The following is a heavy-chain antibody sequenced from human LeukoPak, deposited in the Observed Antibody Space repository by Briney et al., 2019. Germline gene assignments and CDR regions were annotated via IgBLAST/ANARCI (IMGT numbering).Heavy chain of an antibody. CDR1: GGSIISSSYY. CDR2: IYYGGST. V-gene: IGHV4-39*07. CDR3: ARAAGTAQFYYFDY. D-gene: IGHD1-14*01. Sequence: SETLSLTCTVSGGSIISSSYYWGWIRQPPGKGLEWIGSIYYGGSTYHNPSLKSRVTISVDTSKNQFSLKLSSVTAADTAVYYCARAAGTAQFYYFDYWGQGTLVTVSS. J-gene: IGHJ4*02.